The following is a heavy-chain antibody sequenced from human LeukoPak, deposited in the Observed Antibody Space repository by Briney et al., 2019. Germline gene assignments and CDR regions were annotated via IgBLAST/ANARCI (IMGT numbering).Heavy chain of an antibody. J-gene: IGHJ6*03. CDR3: ARGGYDYSAGGGYYYMDV. V-gene: IGHV1-2*02. Sequence: ASVKVSCKASGYTFTGYYMHWVRQAPGQGLEWMGWINPNSGGTNYAQKFQGRVTMTRDTSISTAYMELSRLRSDDTAVYYCARGGYDYSAGGGYYYMDVWGKGTTVTVS. CDR1: GYTFTGYY. D-gene: IGHD5-12*01. CDR2: INPNSGGT.